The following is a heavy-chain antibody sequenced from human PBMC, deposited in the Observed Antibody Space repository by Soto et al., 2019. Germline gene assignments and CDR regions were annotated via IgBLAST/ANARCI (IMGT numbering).Heavy chain of an antibody. CDR2: IRSKAYGGTT. CDR3: TREGLSAYYYYYGMDV. J-gene: IGHJ6*02. Sequence: PGGSLRLSCTASGFTFGDYAMSWVRQAPGKGLEWVGFIRSKAYGGTTEYAASVKGRFTIPRDDSKSIAYLQMNSLKTEDTAVYYCTREGLSAYYYYYGMDVWGQGTTVTV. V-gene: IGHV3-49*04. CDR1: GFTFGDYA.